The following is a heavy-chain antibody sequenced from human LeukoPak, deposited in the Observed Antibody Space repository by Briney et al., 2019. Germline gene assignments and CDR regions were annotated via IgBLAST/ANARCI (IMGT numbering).Heavy chain of an antibody. V-gene: IGHV3-74*01. D-gene: IGHD5/OR15-5a*01. CDR1: GFTFSSYW. CDR3: ARGVSGTGPDI. Sequence: GGSLRLSCAASGFTFSSYWMHWVRQAPGKGLVWVSRIKTDGSSTDYADSVKGRFTISRDNAENTMYLQMNSLRAEDTAVYYCARGVSGTGPDIWGLGTMVTVSS. CDR2: IKTDGSST. J-gene: IGHJ3*02.